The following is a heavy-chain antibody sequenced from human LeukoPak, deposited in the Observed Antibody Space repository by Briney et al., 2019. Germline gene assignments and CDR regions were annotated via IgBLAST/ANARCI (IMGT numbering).Heavy chain of an antibody. J-gene: IGHJ3*02. V-gene: IGHV4-59*01. CDR3: ARDRGVAGGNAFDI. D-gene: IGHD6-19*01. CDR2: IYYSGST. Sequence: PSETLSLTCTVSGGSISNYYWSWIRQPPGKGLEWVGYIYYSGSTNYNPSLKSRVTISVDTSKDQFSLKLSSVTAADTAVYYCARDRGVAGGNAFDIWGQGTMVTVSS. CDR1: GGSISNYY.